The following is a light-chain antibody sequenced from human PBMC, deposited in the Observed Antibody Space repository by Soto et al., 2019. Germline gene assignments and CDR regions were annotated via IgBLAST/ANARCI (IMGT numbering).Light chain of an antibody. CDR2: AAS. CDR1: QSISNY. V-gene: IGKV1-39*01. CDR3: QQSYSDPTIP. J-gene: IGKJ5*01. Sequence: DIQMSQSPSSLSAPVGDRVTITCRASQSISNYLNWYQQKPGKAPKLLIYAASSLQSGVPSRFSGRGSGTDFTLTISSLKPKDFATYYCQQSYSDPTIPFGQGTRLEIK.